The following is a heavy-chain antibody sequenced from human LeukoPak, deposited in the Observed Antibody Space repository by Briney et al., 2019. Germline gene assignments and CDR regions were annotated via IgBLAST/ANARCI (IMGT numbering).Heavy chain of an antibody. CDR1: GGSIGSSSYY. V-gene: IGHV4-39*01. J-gene: IGHJ3*02. CDR2: IYYSGST. CDR3: ARFPPTDAFDI. Sequence: SETLSLTCTVSGGSIGSSSYYWGWIRQPPGKGLEWIGSIYYSGSTYYNLSLKSRVTISVDTSKNQFSLKLSSVTAADTAVYYCARFPPTDAFDIWGQGTMVTVSS.